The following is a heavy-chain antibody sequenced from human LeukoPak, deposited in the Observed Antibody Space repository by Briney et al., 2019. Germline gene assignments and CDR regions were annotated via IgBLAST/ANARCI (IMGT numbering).Heavy chain of an antibody. J-gene: IGHJ4*02. V-gene: IGHV1-18*04. CDR1: GNTFTEYY. CDR3: ARGSYFDY. Sequence: ASVKVSCKASGNTFTEYYIHWVRQAPGQGLEWMGWSSAYNGNTNYAQKLQGRVTMTTDTSTSTAYMELRSLRSDDTAVYYCARGSYFDYWGQGTLVTVSS. CDR2: SSAYNGNT.